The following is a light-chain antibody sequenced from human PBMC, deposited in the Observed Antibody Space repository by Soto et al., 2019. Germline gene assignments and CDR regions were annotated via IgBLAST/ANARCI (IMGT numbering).Light chain of an antibody. CDR3: QQYYNIPFT. J-gene: IGKJ3*01. Sequence: EIVMTQSPDSLAVSLGERAAIDCKSSQSVLYRSNSQNYVAWYQQKPGQAPKLLIYWASTRESGVPDRFSGSGSGTDFSLTISRLQAEDVAVYYCQQYYNIPFTFGPGTIVDIK. V-gene: IGKV4-1*01. CDR1: QSVLYRSNSQNY. CDR2: WAS.